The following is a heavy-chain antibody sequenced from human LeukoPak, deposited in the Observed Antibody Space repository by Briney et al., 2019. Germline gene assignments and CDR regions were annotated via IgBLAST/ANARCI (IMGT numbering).Heavy chain of an antibody. CDR2: IYYSGTT. Sequence: PSETLSLTCTVSGGSIGTTNYYWGWIRQPPGKGLEWIGNIYYSGTTNYNPSFQRRVTISVDVSKNQFSLKLRSVTAADTAVYYCAREGYASGWNDYWGQGILVTVSS. D-gene: IGHD6-19*01. CDR3: AREGYASGWNDY. CDR1: GGSIGTTNYY. J-gene: IGHJ4*02. V-gene: IGHV4-61*05.